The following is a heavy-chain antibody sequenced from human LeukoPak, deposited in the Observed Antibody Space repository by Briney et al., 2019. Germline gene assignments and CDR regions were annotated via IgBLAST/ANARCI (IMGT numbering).Heavy chain of an antibody. CDR1: GASLTSHY. CDR2: VYHSGST. CDR3: STNMLRGLHFDY. Sequence: SQTLSLTCTVSGASLTSHYWSWIRQPPGGGLEWIGHVYHSGSTSYNPSLESRVSISIDTSKNQFSLKLSSVTAADTAIYYCSTNMLRGLHFDYWGQGTLVAVSS. J-gene: IGHJ4*02. D-gene: IGHD3-10*01. V-gene: IGHV4-59*11.